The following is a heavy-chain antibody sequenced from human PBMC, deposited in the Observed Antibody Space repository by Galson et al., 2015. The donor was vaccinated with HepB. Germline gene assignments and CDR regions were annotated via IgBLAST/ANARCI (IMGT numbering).Heavy chain of an antibody. CDR1: GFTFSTYE. CDR3: AKGTTNIDY. D-gene: IGHD1-1*01. J-gene: IGHJ4*02. V-gene: IGHV3-23*01. CDR2: ISMSGSGR. Sequence: SLRLSCAASGFTFSTYEMNWVRQAPGKGLECVSAISMSGSGRDYVDSVRGRFTISRDNSNNMLYLQMNDLRAEDTAVYYCAKGTTNIDYWGQGTLVTVSS.